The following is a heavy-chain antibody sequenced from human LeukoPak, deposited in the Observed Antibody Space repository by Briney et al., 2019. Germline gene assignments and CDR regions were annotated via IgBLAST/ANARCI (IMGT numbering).Heavy chain of an antibody. Sequence: GGSLRLSCAAAAFTFTHYGMDWVRQSPGEGLEWLSYISGDTRTIHYADSVKGRFTISRDNAQNLVFLQMNSLRAEDTSVYYCARGGATKTFDYWGQGALVTVSS. CDR3: ARGGATKTFDY. CDR2: ISGDTRTI. J-gene: IGHJ4*02. D-gene: IGHD5-24*01. CDR1: AFTFTHYG. V-gene: IGHV3-48*04.